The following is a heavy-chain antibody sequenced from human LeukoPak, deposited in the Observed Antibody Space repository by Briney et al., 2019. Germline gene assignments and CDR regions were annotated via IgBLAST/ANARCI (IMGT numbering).Heavy chain of an antibody. Sequence: SETLSLTCTVCGGSISSYYWSWIRQPPGKELDWIGCIYYSGSTHHNPSLKSRVTISVDTSKNQFSLKLSSVTAADTAVYYCARRLGATAPTHYYYYSYMDVWGKGTTVTISS. CDR1: GGSISSYY. J-gene: IGHJ6*03. V-gene: IGHV4-59*01. CDR2: IYYSGST. CDR3: ARRLGATAPTHYYYYSYMDV. D-gene: IGHD1-26*01.